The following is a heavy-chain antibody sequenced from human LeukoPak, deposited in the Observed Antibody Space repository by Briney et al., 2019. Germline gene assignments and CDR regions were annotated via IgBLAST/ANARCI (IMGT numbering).Heavy chain of an antibody. CDR2: IYDGGTT. V-gene: IGHV3-53*01. D-gene: IGHD1-26*01. CDR1: GFTVNSHY. Sequence: PGGPLRLSCAASGFTVNSHYMSWVRQAPGKGLEWVSIIYDGGTTSYEDSVKGRFTISRDNSNNILYLQMSSLRAEDTAVYYCATVAGGTYHFDLWGQGALVTVSS. J-gene: IGHJ4*02. CDR3: ATVAGGTYHFDL.